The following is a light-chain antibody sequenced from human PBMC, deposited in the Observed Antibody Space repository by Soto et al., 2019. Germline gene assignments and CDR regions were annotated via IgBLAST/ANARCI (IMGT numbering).Light chain of an antibody. CDR3: QQRSNWPPIT. Sequence: EIVLTQSPGTLSLSPGERATLSCRASQSVSSSYLAWYQQKPGQAPRLLTYDASNRATGIPARFSGSGSGTDFTLTISSLEPEDFAVYYCQQRSNWPPITFGPGTKVDIK. CDR2: DAS. CDR1: QSVSSSY. J-gene: IGKJ3*01. V-gene: IGKV3D-20*02.